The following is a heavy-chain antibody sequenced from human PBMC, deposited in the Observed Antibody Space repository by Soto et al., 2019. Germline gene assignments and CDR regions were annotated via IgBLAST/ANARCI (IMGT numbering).Heavy chain of an antibody. CDR2: VHISGHS. CDR1: GGSVRAPDW. D-gene: IGHD1-1*01. J-gene: IGHJ5*01. Sequence: QVHLQESGPGLVAPSGTLSLTCTLSGGSVRAPDWWKWVRQAPDKGLEWIAEVHISGHSNYNPSLRSRVSVSIDSSKNKFYLNLNSVTAADTAIYYCARVRQGCAANNCYFDPWGQGTQVTISS. V-gene: IGHV4-4*02. CDR3: ARVRQGCAANNCYFDP.